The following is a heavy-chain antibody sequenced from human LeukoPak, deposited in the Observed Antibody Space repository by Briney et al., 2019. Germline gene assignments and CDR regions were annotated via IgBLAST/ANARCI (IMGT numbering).Heavy chain of an antibody. CDR1: GFTFSSYE. V-gene: IGHV3-48*03. Sequence: GGSLSLSCAASGFTFSSYEMNWVRQAPGKGLEWVSYITTSGSTIYYADSVKGRFTISRDNAKNSLYLQMNSLRAEDTAVYYCARGIRGSSSDCWGQGTLVTVST. CDR2: ITTSGSTI. D-gene: IGHD6-6*01. J-gene: IGHJ4*02. CDR3: ARGIRGSSSDC.